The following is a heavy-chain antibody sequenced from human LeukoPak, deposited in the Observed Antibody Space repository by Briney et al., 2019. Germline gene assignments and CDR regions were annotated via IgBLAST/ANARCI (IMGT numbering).Heavy chain of an antibody. V-gene: IGHV3-48*02. CDR3: VRQLYFSDSSGYYY. D-gene: IGHD3-22*01. J-gene: IGHJ4*02. CDR1: GFSFSSYS. CDR2: ISSSSSRI. Sequence: PGGSLRLSCAASGFSFSSYSMNWVRQAPGKGLEWVSYISSSSSRIYYADSVKGRFTISRDNAKNSMYLQMNSLGDEDTAVYYCVRQLYFSDSSGYYYWGQGPLVTVS.